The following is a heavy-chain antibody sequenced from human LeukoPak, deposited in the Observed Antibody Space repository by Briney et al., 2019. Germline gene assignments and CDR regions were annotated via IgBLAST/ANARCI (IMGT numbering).Heavy chain of an antibody. J-gene: IGHJ3*01. CDR3: ARDRYSSGWFGAFDV. CDR1: GFTFLSYS. CDR2: ISSSSSSI. Sequence: GGSLRLSCAYCGFTFLSYSMNWVRQAPGKGLEWVSYISSSSSSIKYADSVEGRFTISRDNAKNSLYLQMNSLRDEDTAVYYCARDRYSSGWFGAFDVWGQGTMVTVSS. V-gene: IGHV3-48*02. D-gene: IGHD6-19*01.